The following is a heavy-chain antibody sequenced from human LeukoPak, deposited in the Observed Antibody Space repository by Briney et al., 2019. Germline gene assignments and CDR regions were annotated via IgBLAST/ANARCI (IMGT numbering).Heavy chain of an antibody. CDR3: ARLGMAATSRRFDP. CDR2: INPNSGGT. D-gene: IGHD2-15*01. J-gene: IGHJ5*02. CDR1: GYTFTGYY. Sequence: ASVTVSCKASGYTFTGYYMHWVRQAPGQGLEWMGWINPNSGGTNYAQKFQGWVTMTRDTSISTAYMELRSLRSDDTAVYYCARLGMAATSRRFDPWGQGTLVTVSS. V-gene: IGHV1-2*04.